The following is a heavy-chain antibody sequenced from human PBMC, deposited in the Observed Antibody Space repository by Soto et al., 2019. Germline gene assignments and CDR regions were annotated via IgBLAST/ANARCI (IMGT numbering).Heavy chain of an antibody. CDR3: ARVTFTPNWFDS. CDR1: GDSISRPDYY. V-gene: IGHV4-30-4*01. CDR2: VYYRGSI. D-gene: IGHD3-16*01. Sequence: PSETLCLTCTVSGDSISRPDYYWIWIRQAPGKGLELIGYVYYRGSIYYTPSFESRVSISIDTSKNQFSLRLTSVTAADSAVYFCARVTFTPNWFDSWGQGILVTVSS. J-gene: IGHJ5*01.